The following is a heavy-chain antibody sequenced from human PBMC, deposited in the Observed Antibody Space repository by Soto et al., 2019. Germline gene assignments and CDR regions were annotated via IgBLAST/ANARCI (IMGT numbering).Heavy chain of an antibody. J-gene: IGHJ5*02. D-gene: IGHD2-2*01. CDR1: GFTFSSYA. CDR3: AKDPYCSSTSGVNWFDP. CDR2: ISGSGGST. V-gene: IGHV3-23*01. Sequence: GGSLRLSCAASGFTFSSYAMSWVRQAPGKGLEWVSAISGSGGSTYYADSVKGRFTISRDNSKNTLYLQMNSLRAEDTAVYYCAKDPYCSSTSGVNWFDPWGQGTLVTVSS.